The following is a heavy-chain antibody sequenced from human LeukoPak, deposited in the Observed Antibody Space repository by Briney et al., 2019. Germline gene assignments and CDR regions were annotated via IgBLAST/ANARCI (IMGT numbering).Heavy chain of an antibody. CDR2: IYYSGST. D-gene: IGHD3-16*01. J-gene: IGHJ4*02. V-gene: IGHV4-39*07. CDR3: ARDGGSWTPQDY. Sequence: SETLSLTCTVSGGSISSSSYYWGWIRQPPGKGLEWIGSIYYSGSTYYNPSLKSRVTISVDTSKNQFSLKLSSVTAADTAVYYCARDGGSWTPQDYWGQGTLVTVSS. CDR1: GGSISSSSYY.